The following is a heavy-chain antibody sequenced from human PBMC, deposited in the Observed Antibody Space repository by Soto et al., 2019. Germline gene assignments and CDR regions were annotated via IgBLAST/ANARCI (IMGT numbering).Heavy chain of an antibody. Sequence: PGGSLRLSCAASGFTFSGSAMHWVRQASGKGLEWVGRIRSKANSYATAYAASVKGRFTISRDDSKNTAYLQMNSLKTEDTAVYYCTRRSIAAAGFWGQGTLVTVSS. CDR2: IRSKANSYAT. CDR3: TRRSIAAAGF. J-gene: IGHJ4*02. V-gene: IGHV3-73*01. CDR1: GFTFSGSA. D-gene: IGHD6-13*01.